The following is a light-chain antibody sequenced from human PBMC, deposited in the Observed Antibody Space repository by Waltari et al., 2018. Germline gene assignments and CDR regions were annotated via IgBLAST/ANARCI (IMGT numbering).Light chain of an antibody. V-gene: IGLV2-23*02. J-gene: IGLJ1*01. CDR2: EVT. CDR1: SSAVGKYNL. Sequence: QSGLTQPASVSGSPGQSLTIPCTGTSSAVGKYNLVSWYQQYPGKAPKLMVYEVTKRTSGVSDRFSGSKSGNTASLTIYGLQSEDEADYYCCSYAGLGIYVFGTGTKVTVL. CDR3: CSYAGLGIYV.